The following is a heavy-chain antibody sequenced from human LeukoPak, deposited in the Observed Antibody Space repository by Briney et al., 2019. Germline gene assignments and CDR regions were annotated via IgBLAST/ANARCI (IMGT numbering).Heavy chain of an antibody. CDR2: ISSSSSYI. J-gene: IGHJ4*02. CDR3: ARPLTISGVVTAFDY. Sequence: PGGSLRLSCAASGFTFSSYSMNWVRQAPGKGLEWVSSISSSSSYIYYADSVKGRFTISRDNAKNSLYLQMNSLRAEDTAVYYCARPLTISGVVTAFDYWGQGTLVTVSS. V-gene: IGHV3-21*01. CDR1: GFTFSSYS. D-gene: IGHD3-3*01.